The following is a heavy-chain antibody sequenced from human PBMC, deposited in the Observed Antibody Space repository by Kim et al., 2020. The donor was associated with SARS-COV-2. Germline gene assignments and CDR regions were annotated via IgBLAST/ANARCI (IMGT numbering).Heavy chain of an antibody. J-gene: IGHJ5*02. CDR3: ARGSGYDYWFDP. CDR1: GDSVSGNSAA. Sequence: QTLSLTCAISGDSVSGNSAAWNWIRQSPSRGLEWLGRTYYRSKWSNDYAASVKSRISINADTSKNQFSLQLNSVTHEDTAVYYCARGSGYDYWFDPWGQGTLVTVSS. V-gene: IGHV6-1*01. D-gene: IGHD5-12*01. CDR2: TYYRSKWSN.